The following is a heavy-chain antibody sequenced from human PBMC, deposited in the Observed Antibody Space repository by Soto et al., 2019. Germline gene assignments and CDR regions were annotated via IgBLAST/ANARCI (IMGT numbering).Heavy chain of an antibody. D-gene: IGHD2-15*01. J-gene: IGHJ4*02. CDR1: GFTFSSYW. V-gene: IGHV3-74*01. Sequence: GGSLRLSCAASGFTFSSYWMHWVRQAPGKGLVWVSRINSGGSSTNYADSVKGRFTISRDNAKNTLYLQMNSLRAEDTAVYYCAKSVESGAGYYFDYWGQGTLVTVSS. CDR2: INSGGSST. CDR3: AKSVESGAGYYFDY.